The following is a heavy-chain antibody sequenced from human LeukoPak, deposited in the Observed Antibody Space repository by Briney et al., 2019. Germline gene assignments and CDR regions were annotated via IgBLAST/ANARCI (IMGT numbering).Heavy chain of an antibody. CDR2: TYYSGST. J-gene: IGHJ3*02. D-gene: IGHD6-13*01. V-gene: IGHV4-59*02. Sequence: SETLSLTCSVSGGSVNRYYWSWIRRPPGKGLEWIGYTYYSGSTYYNPSLKSRVTISVDTSKNQFSLKLSSVTAADTAVYYCARARAAAGKEAFDIWGQGTMVTVSS. CDR1: GGSVNRYY. CDR3: ARARAAAGKEAFDI.